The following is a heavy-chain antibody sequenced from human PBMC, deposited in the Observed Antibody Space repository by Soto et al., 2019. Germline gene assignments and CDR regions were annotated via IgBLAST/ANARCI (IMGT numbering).Heavy chain of an antibody. CDR3: ARLLWSRGDWLDP. CDR2: IYYSGST. Sequence: PSETLSLTCTVSGGSISSSSYYWGWFRQPPGKGLEWIGSIYYSGSTNYNPSLKSRVTISVDTSKNQFSLKLSSVTAADTAVYYCARLLWSRGDWLDPWGQATLGTVSS. J-gene: IGHJ5*02. V-gene: IGHV4-39*07. CDR1: GGSISSSSYY. D-gene: IGHD3-10*01.